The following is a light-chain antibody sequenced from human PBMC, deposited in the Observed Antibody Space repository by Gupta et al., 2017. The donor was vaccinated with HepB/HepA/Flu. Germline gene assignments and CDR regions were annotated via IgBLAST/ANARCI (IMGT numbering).Light chain of an antibody. CDR1: QTIRSN. J-gene: IGKJ4*01. Sequence: EIVMTHSPATFSVSPGGRATLSCRASQTIRSNLAWYQQKPGQAPRLLIYGASTRATGIPVRFSGSGSGTEFTLTISSLQSEDFAIYYCQQYYNWPPLTFGGGTKVDFK. V-gene: IGKV3-15*01. CDR3: QQYYNWPPLT. CDR2: GAS.